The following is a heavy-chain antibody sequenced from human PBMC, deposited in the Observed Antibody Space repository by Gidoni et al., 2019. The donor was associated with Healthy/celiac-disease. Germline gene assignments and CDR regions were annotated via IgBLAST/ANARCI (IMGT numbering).Heavy chain of an antibody. CDR1: GFTGSSNY. CDR3: ARDRALQEMATIFDH. D-gene: IGHD5-12*01. J-gene: IGHJ4*02. CDR2: IYSGGST. Sequence: EVQLVESGGGLVQPGGSLRLSWAAPGFTGSSNYMSWVRPAPGKGLEWVSVIYSGGSTYYADSVKGRFTISRDNSKNTLYLQMNSLRAEDTAVYYCARDRALQEMATIFDHWGQGTLVTVSS. V-gene: IGHV3-66*01.